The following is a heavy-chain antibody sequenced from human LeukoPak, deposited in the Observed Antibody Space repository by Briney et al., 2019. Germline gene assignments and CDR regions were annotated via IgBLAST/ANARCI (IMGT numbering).Heavy chain of an antibody. V-gene: IGHV1-24*01. J-gene: IGHJ4*02. CDR1: GYTLTEVS. Sequence: ASVKVSCKVSGYTLTEVSMHWGRQAPGKGLEWRGGFDPEDGETSYAQEFQGRVTMTEDTSTDTAYMELSRLSSEDTAVYYCATPDSSSWHFDYWGQGPLVTVSS. CDR3: ATPDSSSWHFDY. CDR2: FDPEDGET. D-gene: IGHD6-13*01.